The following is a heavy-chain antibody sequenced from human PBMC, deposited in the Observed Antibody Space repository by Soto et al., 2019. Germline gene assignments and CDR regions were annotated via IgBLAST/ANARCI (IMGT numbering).Heavy chain of an antibody. D-gene: IGHD3-22*01. CDR1: GYSFATYG. CDR2: ISAHNGDT. J-gene: IGHJ6*02. CDR3: VKDRDSNSWPSRDV. V-gene: IGHV1-18*04. Sequence: GASVKVSCKASGYSFATYGFSWVRQAPGQGLECVGWISAHNGDTHYSQKFQGRVTLTTDTSTNTGYMELRSLGSDDTAVYYCVKDRDSNSWPSRDVWGPGTTVTVSS.